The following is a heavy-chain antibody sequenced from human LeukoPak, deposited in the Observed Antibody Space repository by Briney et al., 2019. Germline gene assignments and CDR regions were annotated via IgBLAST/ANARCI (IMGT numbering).Heavy chain of an antibody. D-gene: IGHD6-13*01. J-gene: IGHJ4*02. CDR3: ARDGTVAAAGLDY. Sequence: PGGSLRLSCAASGFTFSSYEMNWVRQAPGKGLEWVSYISSSGSTIYYADSVKGRFTIPRDNAKNSLYLQMNSLRAEDTAVYYCARDGTVAAAGLDYWGQGTLVTVSS. CDR1: GFTFSSYE. V-gene: IGHV3-48*03. CDR2: ISSSGSTI.